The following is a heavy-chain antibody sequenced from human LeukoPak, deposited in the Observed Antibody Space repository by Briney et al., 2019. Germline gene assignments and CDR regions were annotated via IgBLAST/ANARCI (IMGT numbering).Heavy chain of an antibody. D-gene: IGHD3-10*01. Sequence: GGSLRLSCAASGFTFSSYWMHWVRQAPGKGLVGVSRINSDGSSTSYADSVKGRFTISRDNPKNTLYLQINSLRAESTGAYYWARFPHYNGSGSYDNVDGYSQPWGQGTLVTASS. CDR3: ARFPHYNGSGSYDNVDGYSQP. CDR1: GFTFSSYW. CDR2: INSDGSST. V-gene: IGHV3-74*01. J-gene: IGHJ1*01.